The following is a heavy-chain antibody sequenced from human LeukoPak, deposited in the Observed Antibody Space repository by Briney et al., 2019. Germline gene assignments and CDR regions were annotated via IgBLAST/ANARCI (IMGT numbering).Heavy chain of an antibody. V-gene: IGHV4-39*01. D-gene: IGHD6-13*01. Sequence: PSETLSLTCTVSGGSISSSSYYWGWIRQPPGKGLEWIGSIYYSGSTYYNPSLKSRVTISVDASKNQFSLKLSSVTAADTAVYYCASSIAAASTYQTLDYWGQGTLVTVSS. CDR2: IYYSGST. CDR1: GGSISSSSYY. CDR3: ASSIAAASTYQTLDY. J-gene: IGHJ4*02.